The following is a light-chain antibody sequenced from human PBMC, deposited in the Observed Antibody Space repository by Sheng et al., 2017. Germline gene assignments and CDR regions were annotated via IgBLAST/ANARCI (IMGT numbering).Light chain of an antibody. J-gene: IGKJ3*01. V-gene: IGKV3-11*01. CDR2: DAS. Sequence: EIVLTQSPATLSLSPGERATLSCRASQSVSSYLAWYQQKPGQAPRLLIYDASNRATGIPARFSGSGSGTDFTLTISSLEPEDFAVYYCQQYNNWPYFGPWDQSRISN. CDR3: QQYNNWPY. CDR1: QSVSSY.